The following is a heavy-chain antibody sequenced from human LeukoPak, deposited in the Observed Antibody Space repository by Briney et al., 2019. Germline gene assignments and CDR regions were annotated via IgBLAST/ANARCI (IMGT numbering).Heavy chain of an antibody. Sequence: SETLSLTCTVSGGSISSYYWSWIRQPPGKGLGWIGYIYYSGSTNYNPSLKSRVTISVDTSKNQFSLKLSSVTAADTAVYYCARSYSSSWYIDYWGQGTLVTVSS. V-gene: IGHV4-59*01. CDR1: GGSISSYY. J-gene: IGHJ4*02. CDR3: ARSYSSSWYIDY. CDR2: IYYSGST. D-gene: IGHD6-13*01.